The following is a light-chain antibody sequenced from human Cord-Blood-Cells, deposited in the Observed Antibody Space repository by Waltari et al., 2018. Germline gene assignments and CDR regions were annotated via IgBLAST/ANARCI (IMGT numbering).Light chain of an antibody. J-gene: IGLJ3*02. CDR2: EDN. CDR3: QSYDSSNQV. Sequence: NFMLTQPHSVSESPGKTVTISCTRRSGRIATNYVQWYQQRPGSAPTTVIYEDNQRPSGVPDRFSGSIDSSSNSASLTISGLKTEDEADYYCQSYDSSNQVFGGGTKLTVL. CDR1: SGRIATNY. V-gene: IGLV6-57*03.